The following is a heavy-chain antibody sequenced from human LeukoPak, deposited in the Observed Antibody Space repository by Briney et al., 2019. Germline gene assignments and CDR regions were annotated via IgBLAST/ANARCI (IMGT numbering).Heavy chain of an antibody. J-gene: IGHJ4*02. Sequence: SGGSLRLSCAASGFTFSSYSMNWVRQAPGKGLEWVSSISSSSSYIYYADSVKGRFTISRDNANNSLYLQMNSLRAEDTAVYYCARALATVTTFWGQGTLVTVSS. CDR2: ISSSSSYI. CDR1: GFTFSSYS. CDR3: ARALATVTTF. D-gene: IGHD4-17*01. V-gene: IGHV3-21*01.